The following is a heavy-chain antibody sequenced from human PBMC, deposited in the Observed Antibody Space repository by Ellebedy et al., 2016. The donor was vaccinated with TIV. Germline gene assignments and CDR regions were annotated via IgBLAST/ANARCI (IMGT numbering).Heavy chain of an antibody. Sequence: AASVKVSCKASGYPFSSYYIHWVRQAPGQGLEWMGIFNPSGSYTTYAQRFRDRITMTRDTSTSTLFMGLSSLRFDDTAVYFCARAGEGEDFNYFAMDVWGQGTTVTVSS. V-gene: IGHV1-46*01. J-gene: IGHJ6*02. CDR2: FNPSGSYT. CDR1: GYPFSSYY. D-gene: IGHD3-3*01. CDR3: ARAGEGEDFNYFAMDV.